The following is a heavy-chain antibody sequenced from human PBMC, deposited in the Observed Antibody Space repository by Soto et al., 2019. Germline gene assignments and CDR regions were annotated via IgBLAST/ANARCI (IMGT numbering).Heavy chain of an antibody. CDR3: ARELYCSGGSCYKKYFQH. V-gene: IGHV3-21*01. D-gene: IGHD2-15*01. Sequence: GGSLRLSCAASGFTFSSYSMNWVRQAPGKGLEWVSSISSSSSYIYYADSVKGRFTISRDNAKNSLYLQMNSLRAEDTAVYYCARELYCSGGSCYKKYFQHWGQGTLVTVSS. CDR2: ISSSSSYI. J-gene: IGHJ1*01. CDR1: GFTFSSYS.